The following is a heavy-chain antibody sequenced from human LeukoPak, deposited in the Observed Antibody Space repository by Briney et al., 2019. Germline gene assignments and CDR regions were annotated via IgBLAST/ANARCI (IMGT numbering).Heavy chain of an antibody. CDR2: ISAYNGNT. V-gene: IGHV1-18*01. Sequence: ASVKVSCKASGYTFTSYGISWVRQAPGQGLEWMGWISAYNGNTNYAQKLQGRVTMTTDTSTSTAYMELRSLRSDDTAVYYCARDTYDFWSGYFPGNYYHYMDVWGKGTTVTVSS. CDR1: GYTFTSYG. J-gene: IGHJ6*03. CDR3: ARDTYDFWSGYFPGNYYHYMDV. D-gene: IGHD3-3*01.